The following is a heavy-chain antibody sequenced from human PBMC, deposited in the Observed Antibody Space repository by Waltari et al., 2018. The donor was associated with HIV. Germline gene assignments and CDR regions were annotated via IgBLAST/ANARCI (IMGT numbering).Heavy chain of an antibody. D-gene: IGHD1-20*01. Sequence: SGFIFNKFGMHWVRQKPGKGLEWVAAIWYDGGNEYYADSVKGRFTISRDNSKNTLYLQMNSLRAEDTAVYYCARDWTITATTRVDFWGPGTLVTVSS. CDR3: ARDWTITATTRVDF. CDR2: IWYDGGNE. J-gene: IGHJ4*03. V-gene: IGHV3-33*01. CDR1: GFIFNKFG.